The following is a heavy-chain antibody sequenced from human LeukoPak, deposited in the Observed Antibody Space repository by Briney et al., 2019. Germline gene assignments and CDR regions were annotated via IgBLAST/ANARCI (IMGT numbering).Heavy chain of an antibody. V-gene: IGHV3-21*01. Sequence: GGSLRLSCAASGFIFSSHGMNWVRQAPGKGLEWVSSISSSSSYIYYADSVKGRFTISRDNAKNPLYLQMNSLRAEDTAVYYCASRQERGAFDIWGQGTMVTVSS. J-gene: IGHJ3*02. D-gene: IGHD1-1*01. CDR3: ASRQERGAFDI. CDR1: GFIFSSHG. CDR2: ISSSSSYI.